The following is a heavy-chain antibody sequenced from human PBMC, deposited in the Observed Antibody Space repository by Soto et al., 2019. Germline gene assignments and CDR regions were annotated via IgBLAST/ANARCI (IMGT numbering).Heavy chain of an antibody. D-gene: IGHD2-2*01. V-gene: IGHV3-21*01. J-gene: IGHJ4*02. Sequence: PGGSLRLSCAASGFTFSSYSMNWVRQAPGKGLEWVSSISSSSIYIYYADSVKGRFTISRDNAKNSLYLQMNSLRAEDTAVYYCVRDNIAALEEPVYYWGQGSLVTVSS. CDR3: VRDNIAALEEPVYY. CDR1: GFTFSSYS. CDR2: ISSSSIYI.